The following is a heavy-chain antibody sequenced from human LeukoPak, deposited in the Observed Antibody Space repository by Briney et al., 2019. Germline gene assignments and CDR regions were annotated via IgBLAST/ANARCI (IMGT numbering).Heavy chain of an antibody. CDR3: ARGQFRFSSYDSSGFDY. V-gene: IGHV3-30*04. D-gene: IGHD3-22*01. Sequence: QPGGSLRLSCAASGFTFSSYAMHWVRQAPGKGLEWVAVISYDGSNKYYADSVKGRFTISRDNTKNSLYLQMNSLRAEDTAVYYCARGQFRFSSYDSSGFDYWGQGTLVTVSS. J-gene: IGHJ4*02. CDR2: ISYDGSNK. CDR1: GFTFSSYA.